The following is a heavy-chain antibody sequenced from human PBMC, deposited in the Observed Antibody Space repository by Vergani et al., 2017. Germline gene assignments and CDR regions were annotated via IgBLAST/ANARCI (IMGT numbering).Heavy chain of an antibody. V-gene: IGHV1-2*02. Sequence: QVQLVQSGAEVKKPGASVKVSCKASGYTFTGYYMHWVRQAPGQGLEWMGWINPNSGGTNYAQKFQGRVTMTRDTSISTAYMELSRLRSDDTAVYYCARAMEYAAAHTRDYYCYGMDVWGQGTTVTVSS. CDR1: GYTFTGYY. CDR2: INPNSGGT. CDR3: ARAMEYAAAHTRDYYCYGMDV. D-gene: IGHD2-2*01. J-gene: IGHJ6*02.